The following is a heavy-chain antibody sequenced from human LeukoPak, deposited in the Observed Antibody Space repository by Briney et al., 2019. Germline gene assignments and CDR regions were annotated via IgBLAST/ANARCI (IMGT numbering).Heavy chain of an antibody. CDR1: GGSISSHS. J-gene: IGHJ4*02. CDR2: IYYSGTT. V-gene: IGHV4-59*11. D-gene: IGHD6-13*01. CDR3: ARGVYIAAAQYAY. Sequence: PSETLSLTCSVSGGSISSHSWVWIRQPPGKGLDWVGYIYYSGTTNYNPSLKSRVTISVDTSKNQFSLKLSSVTAADTAVYYCARGVYIAAAQYAYWGQGTLVTVSS.